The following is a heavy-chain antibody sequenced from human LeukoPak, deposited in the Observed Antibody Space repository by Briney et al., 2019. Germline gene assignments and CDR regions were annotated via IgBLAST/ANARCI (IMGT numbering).Heavy chain of an antibody. Sequence: GASVKVSCKASGYTFTGYYMHWVRQAPGQGLEWMGWINPNSGGTNYAQKFQGRVTMTRDTSISTAYMELSRLRSDDTAVYYCAREDSIAAADADYWGQGTLVTVSS. V-gene: IGHV1-2*02. CDR2: INPNSGGT. CDR1: GYTFTGYY. J-gene: IGHJ4*02. D-gene: IGHD6-13*01. CDR3: AREDSIAAADADY.